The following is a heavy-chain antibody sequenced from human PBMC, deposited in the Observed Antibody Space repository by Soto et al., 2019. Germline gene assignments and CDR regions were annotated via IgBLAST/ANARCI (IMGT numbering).Heavy chain of an antibody. CDR2: IYYSGST. CDR1: GGSISSYY. Sequence: SETLSLTCTVSGGSISSYYWSWIRQPPGKGLEWIGYIYYSGSTNYNPSLKSRVTISVDTSKDQFSLKLSSVTAADTAVYYCARGREDSSGYYYQSVYFDYWGPGTLVTVSS. J-gene: IGHJ4*02. V-gene: IGHV4-59*01. D-gene: IGHD3-22*01. CDR3: ARGREDSSGYYYQSVYFDY.